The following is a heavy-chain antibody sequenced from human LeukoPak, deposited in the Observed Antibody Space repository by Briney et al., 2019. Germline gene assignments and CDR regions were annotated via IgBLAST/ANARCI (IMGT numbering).Heavy chain of an antibody. CDR2: IYYSGST. V-gene: IGHV4-59*08. D-gene: IGHD2-2*01. J-gene: IGHJ4*02. Sequence: SETLSLTCTVSGGSISSYYWSWIRQPPGKGLEWIGYIYYSGSTNYNPSLKSRVTISVGTSKNQFSLKLSSVTAADTAVYYCARGPVSFADYWGQGTLVTVSS. CDR3: ARGPVSFADY. CDR1: GGSISSYY.